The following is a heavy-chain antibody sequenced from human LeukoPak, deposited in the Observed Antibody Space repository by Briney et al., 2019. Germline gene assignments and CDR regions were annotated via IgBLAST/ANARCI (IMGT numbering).Heavy chain of an antibody. CDR2: MNPNSGNT. D-gene: IGHD5-18*01. CDR1: GYTFTSYD. CDR3: ASSALWAPNYYYYYGMDV. V-gene: IGHV1-8*01. J-gene: IGHJ6*02. Sequence: ASVKVSCKASGYTFTSYDINWVRQATGQGLEWMGWMNPNSGNTGYAQKFQGGVTMTRNTSISTAYMELSSLRSEDTAVYYCASSALWAPNYYYYYGMDVWGQGTMVTVFS.